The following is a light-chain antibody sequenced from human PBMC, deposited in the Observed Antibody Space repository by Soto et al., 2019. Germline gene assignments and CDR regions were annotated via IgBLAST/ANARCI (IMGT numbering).Light chain of an antibody. CDR3: AAWDDTSSFV. CDR2: TND. CDR1: SSNIGRNT. J-gene: IGLJ1*01. V-gene: IGLV1-44*01. Sequence: QTVVTQPPSASGTPGQRVIISCSGGSSNIGRNTVNWYQHLPGTAPRLLIYTNDQRPSGVPDRFSGSKSGTSASLAISALQSEDEADYYCAAWDDTSSFVFGTGSKVTVL.